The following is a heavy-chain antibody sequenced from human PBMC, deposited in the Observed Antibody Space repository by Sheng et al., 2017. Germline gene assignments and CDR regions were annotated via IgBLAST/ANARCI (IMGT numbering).Heavy chain of an antibody. CDR2: ISGSGGST. Sequence: EVQLVESGGGLVQPGGTLRLSCAASGFTFSSYGMSWVRQAPGKGLEWVSAISGSGGSTYYADSVKGRFTISRDNSKNTLYLQMNSLRAEDTAVYYCAKVLQQLFLFDYWGQGTLVTVSS. V-gene: IGHV3-23*04. CDR1: GFTFSSYG. CDR3: AKVLQQLFLFDY. J-gene: IGHJ4*02. D-gene: IGHD6-13*01.